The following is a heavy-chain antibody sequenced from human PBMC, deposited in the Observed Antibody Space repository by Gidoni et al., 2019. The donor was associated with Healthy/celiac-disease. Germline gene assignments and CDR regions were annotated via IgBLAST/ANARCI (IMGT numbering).Heavy chain of an antibody. V-gene: IGHV2-5*02. CDR1: GFSLSTSGVG. Sequence: QITLKESGTTLGKPTQTLTLTCTFSGFSLSTSGVGVGGIRQPPGKALAWLALIYWDDDKRYSPSLKSRPTITKDTSKNQVVLTMTNMDPVDTATYYCARYIVVVTAVDYWGQGTLVTVSS. D-gene: IGHD2-21*02. CDR3: ARYIVVVTAVDY. CDR2: IYWDDDK. J-gene: IGHJ4*02.